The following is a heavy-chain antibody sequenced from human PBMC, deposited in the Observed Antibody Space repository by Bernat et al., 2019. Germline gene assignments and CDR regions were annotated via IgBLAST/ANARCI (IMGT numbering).Heavy chain of an antibody. CDR3: STTPGRGNLRDGYDDVDV. D-gene: IGHD1-7*01. V-gene: IGHV3-15*01. J-gene: IGHJ6*03. Sequence: EVQLVESGGGLVKPGGSLRLSCAASGFTFSNAWMSWVRQAPGKGLEWVGRIKSKTDGGTTDYAAPVKGRFTISRDDSKNTPYPQMNSLKTEDTAVYYCSTTPGRGNLRDGYDDVDVWGEGSTV. CDR2: IKSKTDGGTT. CDR1: GFTFSNAW.